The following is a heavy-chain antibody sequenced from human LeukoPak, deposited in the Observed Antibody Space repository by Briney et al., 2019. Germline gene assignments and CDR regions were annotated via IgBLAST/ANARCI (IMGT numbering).Heavy chain of an antibody. D-gene: IGHD4-17*01. Sequence: GGSLRLSCAASRFTFSTYWMHWVRQAPGKGLVWVSRINSDGSSTSYADSVKGRFTISRDNAKNSLYLQMNSLRAEDTAVYYCARVSPNTVTTLQYFDYWGQGTLVTVSS. CDR3: ARVSPNTVTTLQYFDY. CDR1: RFTFSTYW. J-gene: IGHJ4*02. CDR2: INSDGSST. V-gene: IGHV3-74*01.